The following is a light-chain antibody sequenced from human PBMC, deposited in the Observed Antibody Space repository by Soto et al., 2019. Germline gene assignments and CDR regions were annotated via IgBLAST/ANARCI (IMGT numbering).Light chain of an antibody. CDR1: SSNIGADYD. CDR3: QSYDSSLSGSV. V-gene: IGLV1-40*01. CDR2: GNT. J-gene: IGLJ2*01. Sequence: QSALTQPPSVSGAPGQRVTISCTGSSSNIGADYDVHWYQQLPGTAPKLLIYGNTNRPSGVPDRFSGSKSGTSASLAITGLQAEDEGDYYCQSYDSSLSGSVFGGGTKVTVL.